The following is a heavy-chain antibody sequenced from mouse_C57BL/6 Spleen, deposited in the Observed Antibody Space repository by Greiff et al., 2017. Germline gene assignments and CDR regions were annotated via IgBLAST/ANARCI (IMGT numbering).Heavy chain of an antibody. J-gene: IGHJ2*01. CDR3: ARESARGTTGGGYFDY. Sequence: VQLQQSGAELVKPGASVKISCKASGYAFSSYWMNWVKQRPGKGLEWIGQIYPGDGDTNYNGKFKGKATLTADKSSSTAYMQRSSLTSEDSAVYFYARESARGTTGGGYFDYWGQGTTLTVSS. CDR1: GYAFSSYW. V-gene: IGHV1-80*01. D-gene: IGHD1-1*01. CDR2: IYPGDGDT.